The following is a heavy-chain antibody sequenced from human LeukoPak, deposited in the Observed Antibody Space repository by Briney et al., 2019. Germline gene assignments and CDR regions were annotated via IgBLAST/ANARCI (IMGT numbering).Heavy chain of an antibody. J-gene: IGHJ5*02. CDR3: ATDRNWFDP. CDR1: GFTFNTAY. CDR2: LKSRSQGWTA. Sequence: PGGSLRLSCAASGFTFNTAYMSWLRRTPGKGLEWVGRLKSRSQGWTADYAAPVKGRFTISRDDSKTTLYLQMNSLKIEDTGVYYCATDRNWFDPWGQGTLVTVSS. V-gene: IGHV3-15*01.